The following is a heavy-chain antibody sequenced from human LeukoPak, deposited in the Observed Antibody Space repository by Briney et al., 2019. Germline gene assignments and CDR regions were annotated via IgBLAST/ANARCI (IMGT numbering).Heavy chain of an antibody. V-gene: IGHV3-48*01. CDR2: ISSSSSTI. J-gene: IGHJ6*03. CDR3: ARVIAANYYYYYMDV. D-gene: IGHD6-6*01. Sequence: GGSLRLSRAASGFNFSDYNMHWVRQAPGKGLEWVSYISSSSSTIYYADSVKGRFTISRDNAKNSLYLQMNSLRAEDTAVYYCARVIAANYYYYYMDVWGKGTTVTVSS. CDR1: GFNFSDYN.